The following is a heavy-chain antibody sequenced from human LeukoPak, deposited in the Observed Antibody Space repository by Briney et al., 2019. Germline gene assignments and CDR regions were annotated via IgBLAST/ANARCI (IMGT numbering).Heavy chain of an antibody. Sequence: PGGSLRLSCAASGFTFSSYAMHWVRQAPGKGLEWVAVISYDGSNKYYADSVKGRFTISRDNSKNTLYLQMNSLRAEDAAVYYCARDVGGSSWPHYYYYYGMDVWGQGTTVTVSS. J-gene: IGHJ6*02. CDR2: ISYDGSNK. V-gene: IGHV3-30-3*01. CDR1: GFTFSSYA. CDR3: ARDVGGSSWPHYYYYYGMDV. D-gene: IGHD6-13*01.